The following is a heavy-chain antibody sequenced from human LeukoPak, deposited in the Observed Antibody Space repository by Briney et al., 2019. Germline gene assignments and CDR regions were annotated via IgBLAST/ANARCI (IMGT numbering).Heavy chain of an antibody. V-gene: IGHV4-59*08. CDR2: LYSTGTT. CDR1: GGSISGSH. D-gene: IGHD5-18*01. Sequence: PSETLSLTCTVSGGSISGSHWGWIRQPPGKRLEWIMSLYSTGTTEYNASLKSRVAMSVDTSKNQLSLKLTSVTAADTAVYYCVARPLTAPRAWFDPWGQGLLVTVSA. J-gene: IGHJ5*02. CDR3: VARPLTAPRAWFDP.